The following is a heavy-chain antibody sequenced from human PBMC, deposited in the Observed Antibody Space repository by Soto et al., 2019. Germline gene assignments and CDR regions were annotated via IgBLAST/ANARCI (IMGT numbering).Heavy chain of an antibody. V-gene: IGHV3-30*18. CDR2: ILYEGSHT. D-gene: IGHD2-15*01. CDR3: AKEVHCGGGSCSWSEGFDY. J-gene: IGHJ4*02. CDR1: GFIFSSYG. Sequence: QVQLVESGGGVVQPGRSLRLSCAASGFIFSSYGMHWVRQAPGKGLEWVAVILYEGSHTDYADSVKGRFTITRDNSKNTLYLQMNSLRPEDTAVYYCAKEVHCGGGSCSWSEGFDYWGQGTLLTVSS.